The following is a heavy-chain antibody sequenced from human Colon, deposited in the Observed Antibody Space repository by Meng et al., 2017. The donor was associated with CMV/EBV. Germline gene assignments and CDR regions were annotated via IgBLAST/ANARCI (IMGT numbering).Heavy chain of an antibody. Sequence: QLVQSAPEVKKPGAVVKVSCRASGYTLRSYAISWVRQAPGQGLEWMGYIRGHNGDTSYAQKDQGRLTLTTDAARNTAYMELTSLTYDDTAVYYCARDDPGDPLDFWGQGTLVTVSS. J-gene: IGHJ4*02. D-gene: IGHD3-16*01. V-gene: IGHV1-18*01. CDR1: GYTLRSYA. CDR3: ARDDPGDPLDF. CDR2: IRGHNGDT.